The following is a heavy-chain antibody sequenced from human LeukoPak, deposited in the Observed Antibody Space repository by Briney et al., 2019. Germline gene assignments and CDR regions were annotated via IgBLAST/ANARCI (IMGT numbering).Heavy chain of an antibody. J-gene: IGHJ4*02. CDR1: GFTFSNYG. CDR2: LQKDGSDI. Sequence: GGSLRLSCAASGFTFSNYGMHWVRQAPDKGLEWVAFLQKDGSDIHYADSVEGRFTISRDNSKNTLYLQMNSLRAEDTAVYYCASTYYDSSGRRDYWGQGTLVTVSS. V-gene: IGHV3-30*02. D-gene: IGHD3-22*01. CDR3: ASTYYDSSGRRDY.